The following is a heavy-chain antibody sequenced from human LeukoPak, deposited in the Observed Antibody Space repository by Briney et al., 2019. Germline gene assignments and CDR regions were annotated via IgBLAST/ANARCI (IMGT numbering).Heavy chain of an antibody. J-gene: IGHJ4*02. V-gene: IGHV3-21*01. Sequence: PGGSLRLSCAASGFTFSSYSMNWVRQAPGKGLEWVSSISSSSSYIYYADSVKGRFTISRDNAKNSLYLQMNSLRAEDTAVYYCASIFSGSYYSFDYWGQGTLVTVSS. CDR2: ISSSSSYI. CDR3: ASIFSGSYYSFDY. D-gene: IGHD3-10*01. CDR1: GFTFSSYS.